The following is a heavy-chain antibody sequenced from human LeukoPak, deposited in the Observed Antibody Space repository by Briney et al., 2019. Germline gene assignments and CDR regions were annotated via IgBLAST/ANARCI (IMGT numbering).Heavy chain of an antibody. D-gene: IGHD3-22*01. CDR3: ARDSLLYYYDTSGSPSDY. CDR1: GYTFTSYG. CDR2: ISAYNGNT. J-gene: IGHJ4*02. Sequence: ASVKVSCKASGYTFTSYGISWVRQAPGQGLGWMGWISAYNGNTNYAQKLQGRVTMTTDTSTSTAYMELRSLRSDDTAVYYCARDSLLYYYDTSGSPSDYWGQGTLVTVSS. V-gene: IGHV1-18*01.